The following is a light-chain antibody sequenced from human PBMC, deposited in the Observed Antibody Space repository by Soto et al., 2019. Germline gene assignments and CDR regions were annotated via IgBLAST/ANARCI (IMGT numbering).Light chain of an antibody. Sequence: DIQMTQSPSSLSASVGDRVPITCRASQSISSYLNWYQQKPGKAPKVLIYAASTLQSGVPSRFAGSGSGTDFTLTINSLQPEDFATYYCQQLESYPSTFGGGTKVDIK. J-gene: IGKJ4*01. CDR3: QQLESYPST. V-gene: IGKV1-39*01. CDR1: QSISSY. CDR2: AAS.